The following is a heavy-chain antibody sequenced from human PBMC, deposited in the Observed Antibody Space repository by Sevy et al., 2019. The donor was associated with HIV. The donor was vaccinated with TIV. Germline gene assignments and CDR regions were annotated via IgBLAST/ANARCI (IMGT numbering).Heavy chain of an antibody. V-gene: IGHV3-48*03. D-gene: IGHD4-17*01. Sequence: GGSLRLSCVASGFTFSSYEMNWVRQAPGKGLEWVSYISNSGTSMYYSDSVKGRLTISSDNARNSLYLQMNSLRAEDTAVYYCARDLPPSATTVAHFDCWGQGTLVTVSS. CDR1: GFTFSSYE. J-gene: IGHJ4*02. CDR3: ARDLPPSATTVAHFDC. CDR2: ISNSGTSM.